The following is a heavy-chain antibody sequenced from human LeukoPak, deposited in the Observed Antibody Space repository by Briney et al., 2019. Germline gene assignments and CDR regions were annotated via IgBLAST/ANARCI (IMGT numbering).Heavy chain of an antibody. D-gene: IGHD2-2*01. CDR3: ARGYCSSTSCQVSLDV. CDR2: INHSGST. J-gene: IGHJ6*04. V-gene: IGHV4-34*01. CDR1: GGSFSGYY. Sequence: SETLSLTCAVYGGSFSGYYWSWIRQPPGKGLEWIGEINHSGSTNYNPSLKSRVTISVDTSKNQFSLKLSSVTAADTAVYYCARGYCSSTSCQVSLDVWGKGTTVTVSS.